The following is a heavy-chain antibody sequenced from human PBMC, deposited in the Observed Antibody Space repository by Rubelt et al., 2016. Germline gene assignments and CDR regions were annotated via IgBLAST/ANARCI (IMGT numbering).Heavy chain of an antibody. CDR1: GFTFNSYR. Sequence: GGSLRLSCAASGFTFNSYRMTWVRQAPGKGLEWVANIKKDGSEKYYVDSVKGRFTIFRDNAKNSLYLQMNSLRAEDSAVYYCARIREAGYSTFDSWGQGTLVTVSS. V-gene: IGHV3-7*01. CDR3: ARIREAGYSTFDS. CDR2: IKKDGSEK. J-gene: IGHJ4*02. D-gene: IGHD1-26*01.